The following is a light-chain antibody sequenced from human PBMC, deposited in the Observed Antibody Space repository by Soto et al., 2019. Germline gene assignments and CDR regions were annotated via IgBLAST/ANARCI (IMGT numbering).Light chain of an antibody. J-gene: IGKJ2*01. CDR3: QQYNSAMYT. CDR2: LAS. CDR1: QSISSW. V-gene: IGKV1-5*03. Sequence: DIQMTQSPSTLSASVRDRVTITCRASQSISSWLAWYQQKPGKGPKLEISLASILESGVPSRFSGSGSGTEFTLTISSLQPDDFATYYRQQYNSAMYTFGQGTKLEIK.